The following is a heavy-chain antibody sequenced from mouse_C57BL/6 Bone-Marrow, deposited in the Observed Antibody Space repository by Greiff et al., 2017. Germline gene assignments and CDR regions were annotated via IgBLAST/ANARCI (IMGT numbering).Heavy chain of an antibody. V-gene: IGHV1-81*01. D-gene: IGHD2-3*01. CDR2: ISPRSGNT. CDR1: GYTFTSYG. Sequence: VQLQQSGAELARPGASVKLSCKASGYTFTSYGISWVKQRTGPGLEWIGEISPRSGNTYYNEKFKGKATLTADKSSSTAYMELSSLTSEDTAVFFCSRSDGYYLCYWGQGTTLTVSS. CDR3: SRSDGYYLCY. J-gene: IGHJ2*01.